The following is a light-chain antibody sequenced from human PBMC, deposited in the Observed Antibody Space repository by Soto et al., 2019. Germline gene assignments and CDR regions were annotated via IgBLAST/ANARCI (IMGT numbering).Light chain of an antibody. Sequence: DIQSTQSPPTLFPCFLDRVSFTCRASHYISTWLAWYQQRPGKAPSLLITDASKLESGVPPRFNGSRSETEFTLTIRNLQPDDFATYYCQQYNSFPWTFGVGTKVDIK. CDR3: QQYNSFPWT. J-gene: IGKJ1*01. CDR2: DAS. V-gene: IGKV1-5*01. CDR1: HYISTW.